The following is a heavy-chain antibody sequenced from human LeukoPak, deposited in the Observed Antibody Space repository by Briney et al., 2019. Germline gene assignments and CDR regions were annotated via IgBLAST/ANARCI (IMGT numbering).Heavy chain of an antibody. D-gene: IGHD3-10*01. Sequence: ASVRVSCKASGYTFTSYDINWVRQATGQGLEWMGWMNPNSGNTGYAQKFQGRVTMTRNTSISTAYMELSSLRSEDTAVYYCARLYGSGSYFWFDPWGQGTLVTVSS. V-gene: IGHV1-8*01. J-gene: IGHJ5*02. CDR1: GYTFTSYD. CDR3: ARLYGSGSYFWFDP. CDR2: MNPNSGNT.